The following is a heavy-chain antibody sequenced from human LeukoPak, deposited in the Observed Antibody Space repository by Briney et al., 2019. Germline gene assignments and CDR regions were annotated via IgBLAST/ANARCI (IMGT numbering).Heavy chain of an antibody. V-gene: IGHV1-2*02. CDR2: LNPQTGDT. CDR3: GGGSRYHDWLSPLDS. D-gene: IGHD3-9*01. CDR1: GYAFSAYY. J-gene: IGHJ4*02. Sequence: ASVKVSCKASGYAFSAYYMHWVRQAPGQPLEWMGWLNPQTGDTPFAQKFQGRVTFPRDTSLSTAYMPMSRLRSDDTAVFYCGGGSRYHDWLSPLDSWGQGTLVTVSS.